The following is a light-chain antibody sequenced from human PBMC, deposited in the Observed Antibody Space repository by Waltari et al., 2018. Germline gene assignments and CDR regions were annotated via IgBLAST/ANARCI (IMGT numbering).Light chain of an antibody. J-gene: IGLJ2*01. CDR3: QCYDSRLSGVV. V-gene: IGLV1-40*01. Sequence: QSVLTQPPSVSGAPGQGVTISCTGSRSNLGEGYDVHWYQQVPGTAPKVLIYANSNRPSGVPDRFSGSKSGTPASLAITGLQAEDEADYYCQCYDSRLSGVVFGGGTKLTVL. CDR2: ANS. CDR1: RSNLGEGYD.